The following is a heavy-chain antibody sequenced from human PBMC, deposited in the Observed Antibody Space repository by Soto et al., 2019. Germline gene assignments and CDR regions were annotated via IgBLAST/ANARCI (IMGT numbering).Heavy chain of an antibody. CDR1: GFTFSSYS. V-gene: IGHV3-21*01. CDR3: ARDLGTPEWLSGPFETPYNWFDP. CDR2: ISSSSSYI. D-gene: IGHD3-3*01. J-gene: IGHJ5*02. Sequence: GGSLRLSCAASGFTFSSYSMNWVRQAPGKGLEWVSSISSSSSYIYYADSVKGRFTISRDNAKNSLYLQMNSLRAEDTAVYYCARDLGTPEWLSGPFETPYNWFDPWGQGTLVTVSS.